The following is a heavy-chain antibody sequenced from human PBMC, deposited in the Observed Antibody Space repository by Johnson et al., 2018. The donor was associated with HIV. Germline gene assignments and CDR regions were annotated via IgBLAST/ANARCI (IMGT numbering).Heavy chain of an antibody. J-gene: IGHJ3*02. CDR1: GFTFSNFW. Sequence: VQLVESGGGLVQPGGSLRLSCGASGFTFSNFWMSWVRQAPGKGLEWVANIKQDGSEKYYVDSVKGRFTISRNNAKNSLYLQMNRLRAEDTAVYHCARMTCGNYPNIWDQGTMITVSS. V-gene: IGHV3-7*01. CDR2: IKQDGSEK. CDR3: ARMTCGNYPNI. D-gene: IGHD1-26*01.